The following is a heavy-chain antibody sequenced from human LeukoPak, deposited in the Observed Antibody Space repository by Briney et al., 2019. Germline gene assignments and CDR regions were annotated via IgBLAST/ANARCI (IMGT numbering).Heavy chain of an antibody. J-gene: IGHJ4*02. CDR3: AKLYNYGYIN. V-gene: IGHV3-66*01. CDR1: GITVTSNH. CDR2: IYSGGST. D-gene: IGHD5-18*01. Sequence: GGSLRLSCAASGITVTSNHMSWVGEAPGKALEWVSVIYSGGSTYYTDSVKGRFTISRDNSKNTLYLQMDSLRTEDTAVYFCAKLYNYGYINWGQGTLVTVSS.